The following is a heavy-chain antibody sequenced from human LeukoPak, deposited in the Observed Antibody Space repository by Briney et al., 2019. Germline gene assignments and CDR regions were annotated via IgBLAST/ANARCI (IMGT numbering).Heavy chain of an antibody. Sequence: SETLSLTCALSGGSFSGFYWSWIRQPPGGGLEWIADINHSGTTNYNPSLKSRVTISVDTSKNQFSLNLKSMTAADTAVYYCTRQYSSSYYSDYWGQGTLVTVSS. V-gene: IGHV4-34*01. CDR2: INHSGTT. CDR1: GGSFSGFY. D-gene: IGHD6-6*01. J-gene: IGHJ4*02. CDR3: TRQYSSSYYSDY.